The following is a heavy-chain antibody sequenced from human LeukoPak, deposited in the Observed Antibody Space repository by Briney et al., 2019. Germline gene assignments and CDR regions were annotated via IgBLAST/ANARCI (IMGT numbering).Heavy chain of an antibody. CDR1: GGSISSGSYY. V-gene: IGHV4-39*07. Sequence: SETLSLTCTVSGGSISSGSYYWGWIRQPPGKGLEWIGSIYYSGSTYYNPSLKSRVTISVDTSKNQFSLKLSSVTAADTAVYYCARDPGEWELLSDAFDIWGQGTMVTVSS. CDR3: ARDPGEWELLSDAFDI. CDR2: IYYSGST. D-gene: IGHD1-26*01. J-gene: IGHJ3*02.